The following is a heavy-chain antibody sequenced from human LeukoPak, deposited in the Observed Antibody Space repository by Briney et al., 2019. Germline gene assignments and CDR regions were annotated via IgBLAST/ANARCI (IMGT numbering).Heavy chain of an antibody. D-gene: IGHD3-9*01. CDR1: AYTFTVYY. Sequence: GASVTVSLTASAYTFTVYYMHMVRRAPGQGLEWMGWINPNSGGTNYAKKFQGRVTMTRDTSISTPYMELSRLRSDDTAVYYCARVGSPLRYFDWLSKTAPYYFDYWGQGTLVTVSS. CDR2: INPNSGGT. J-gene: IGHJ4*02. V-gene: IGHV1-2*02. CDR3: ARVGSPLRYFDWLSKTAPYYFDY.